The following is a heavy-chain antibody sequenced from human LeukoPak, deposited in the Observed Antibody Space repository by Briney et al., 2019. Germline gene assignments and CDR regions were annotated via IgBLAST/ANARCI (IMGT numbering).Heavy chain of an antibody. V-gene: IGHV3-48*02. CDR1: GFTFSSYS. CDR2: ISSSSSTI. D-gene: IGHD3-16*02. J-gene: IGHJ4*02. CDR3: ARTMITFGGVIVHYFDY. Sequence: PGGSLRLSCAASGFTFSSYSMNWVRQAPGKGLEWVSYISSSSSTIYYAGSVKGGFTISRDDTKNSLYLQMNSLRDEDTAVYYCARTMITFGGVIVHYFDYWGQGTLVTVSS.